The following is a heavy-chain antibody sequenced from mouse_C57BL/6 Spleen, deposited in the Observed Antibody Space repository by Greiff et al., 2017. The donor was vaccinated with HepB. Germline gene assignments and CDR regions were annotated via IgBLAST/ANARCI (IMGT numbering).Heavy chain of an antibody. CDR3: ASKEFNYYGSPYAIDY. Sequence: QVQLKESGPGLVQPSQCLSITCTVSGFSLTSYGVHWVRQSPGKGLEWLGVIWSGGSKDYNAAFITSTNISKDNSKSQVFFKMNSLQADDTAIYYCASKEFNYYGSPYAIDYWGQGTSVTVSS. CDR1: GFSLTSYG. CDR2: IWSGGSK. J-gene: IGHJ4*01. D-gene: IGHD1-1*01. V-gene: IGHV2-2*01.